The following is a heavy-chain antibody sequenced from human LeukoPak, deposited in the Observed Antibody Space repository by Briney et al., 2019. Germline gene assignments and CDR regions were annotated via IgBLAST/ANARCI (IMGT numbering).Heavy chain of an antibody. CDR1: GYTFTSYG. CDR2: ISAYDGNT. V-gene: IGHV1-18*01. Sequence: ASVKVSCKASGYTFTSYGISWVRQAPGQGLEWMGWISAYDGNTNYAQKLQGRVTMTTDTSTSTAYMELRSLRSDDTAVYYCARDRPVELGHLFDYWGQGTLVTVSS. D-gene: IGHD6-6*01. CDR3: ARDRPVELGHLFDY. J-gene: IGHJ4*02.